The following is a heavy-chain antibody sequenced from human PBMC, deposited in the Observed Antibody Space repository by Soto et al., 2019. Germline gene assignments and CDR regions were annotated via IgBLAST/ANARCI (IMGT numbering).Heavy chain of an antibody. CDR2: IDHSGYT. CDR1: GGSFSGYY. CDR3: ARVRDWFDP. V-gene: IGHV4-34*01. J-gene: IGHJ5*02. Sequence: TSETLSLTGAVCGGSFSGYYCNWIRQPPWKGLEWIGEIDHSGYTNYNPSLKSRVTISVDTSKNQFSLRLTSVTAADTAVYYCARVRDWFDPVGDGTLV.